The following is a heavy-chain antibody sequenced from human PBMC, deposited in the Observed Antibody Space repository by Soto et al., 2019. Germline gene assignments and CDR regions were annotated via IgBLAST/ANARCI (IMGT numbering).Heavy chain of an antibody. CDR3: ARDKAVTSDSSGPPLYYFDY. CDR2: IYYSGST. CDR1: GGSISSGGYY. J-gene: IGHJ4*02. Sequence: PSETLSLTCTVSGGSISSGGYYWSWIRQHPGKGLEWIGYIYYSGSTYYNPSLKSRVTISVDTSKNQFSLKLSSVTAADTAVYYSARDKAVTSDSSGPPLYYFDYWGQGTLVTVSS. V-gene: IGHV4-31*03. D-gene: IGHD3-22*01.